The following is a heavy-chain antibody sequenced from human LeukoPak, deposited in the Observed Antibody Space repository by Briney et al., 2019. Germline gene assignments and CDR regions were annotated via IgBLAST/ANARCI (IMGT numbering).Heavy chain of an antibody. CDR2: IWYDGSNK. CDR3: AKGKRSGYDLTY. J-gene: IGHJ4*02. V-gene: IGHV3-33*06. Sequence: PGRSLRLSCAASGFTFSSYGMHWVRQAPGKGLEWVAVIWYDGSNKYYADSVKGRFTISRDNSKNTLYLQMNSLRAEDTAVYYCAKGKRSGYDLTYWGQGTLVTVSS. CDR1: GFTFSSYG. D-gene: IGHD5-12*01.